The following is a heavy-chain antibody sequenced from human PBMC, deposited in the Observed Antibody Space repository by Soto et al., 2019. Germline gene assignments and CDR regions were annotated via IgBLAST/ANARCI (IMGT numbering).Heavy chain of an antibody. J-gene: IGHJ3*02. CDR1: GFTFGDYS. CDR3: KYSGYVSCCDAFDI. CDR2: IRSKAYGGTT. Sequence: GGSVRVSCTASGFTFGDYSMSWFRQAPGKGLEWVGFIRSKAYGGTTEYAASVKGRFTISRDDSKSIAYLQMNSLKTEDTAVYYCKYSGYVSCCDAFDIWGQGTMVTVSS. V-gene: IGHV3-49*03. D-gene: IGHD5-12*01.